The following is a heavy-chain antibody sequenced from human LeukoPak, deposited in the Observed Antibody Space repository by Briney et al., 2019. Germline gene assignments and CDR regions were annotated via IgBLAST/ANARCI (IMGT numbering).Heavy chain of an antibody. CDR2: IYYSGST. CDR1: GDPRIGRGCR. CDR3: ERLKGELLHYFEY. V-gene: IGHV4-39*01. Sequence: TLALTCSSSGDPRIGRGCRCGWFPQHQEKELDWIGSIYYSGSTYYNQSIKSRVTISVDKSKNQFSLKLSSVTAADTAVYYCERLKGELLHYFEYWGQGTLVPVSS. J-gene: IGHJ4*02. D-gene: IGHD1-26*01.